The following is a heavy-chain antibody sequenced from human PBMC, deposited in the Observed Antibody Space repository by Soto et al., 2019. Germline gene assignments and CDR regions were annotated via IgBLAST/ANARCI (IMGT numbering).Heavy chain of an antibody. J-gene: IGHJ6*02. CDR2: IYYSGST. D-gene: IGHD7-27*01. CDR3: ARDRVAGVKYYYYYGMDV. V-gene: IGHV4-59*01. CDR1: GGSISSYY. Sequence: SETLSLTCTVSGGSISSYYWSWIRQPPGKGLEWIGYIYYSGSTNYNPSLKSRVTISVDTSKNQFSLKLSPVTAADTAVYYCARDRVAGVKYYYYYGMDVWGQGTTVT.